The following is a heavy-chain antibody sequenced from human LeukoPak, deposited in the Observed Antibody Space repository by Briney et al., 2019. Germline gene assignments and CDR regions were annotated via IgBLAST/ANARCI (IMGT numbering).Heavy chain of an antibody. J-gene: IGHJ6*02. CDR1: GFTFSSYA. CDR3: ARVLVFCSGGSCYSFVAPIALYYGMDV. D-gene: IGHD2-15*01. CDR2: ISYDGSNK. Sequence: QPGRSLRLSCVASGFTFSSYAMHWVRQAPGKGLEWVALISYDGSNKYYADSVKGRFTISRDNSKNTLYLQMNSLRAEDTAVYYCARVLVFCSGGSCYSFVAPIALYYGMDVWGQGTTVTVSS. V-gene: IGHV3-30-3*01.